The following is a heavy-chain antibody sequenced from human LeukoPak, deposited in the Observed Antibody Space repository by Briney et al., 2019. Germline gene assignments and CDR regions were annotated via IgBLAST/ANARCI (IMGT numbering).Heavy chain of an antibody. J-gene: IGHJ4*02. CDR2: IYHSGST. Sequence: SETLCLTCTVSGGSISSGGYYWSWIRQPPGKGLEWIGYIYHSGSTYYNPSLKSRVTISVDRSKNQFSLKLSSVTAADTAVYYCASASPMWPYWGQGTLVTVSS. D-gene: IGHD2-21*01. CDR3: ASASPMWPY. V-gene: IGHV4-30-2*01. CDR1: GGSISSGGYY.